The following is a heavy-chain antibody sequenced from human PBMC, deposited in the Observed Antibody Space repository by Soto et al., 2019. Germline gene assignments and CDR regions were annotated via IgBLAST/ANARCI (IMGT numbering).Heavy chain of an antibody. D-gene: IGHD3-10*01. CDR1: GGTFSSHT. Sequence: QVQLVQSGAEVKKPGSSVKVSCKASGGTFSSHTISWVRQAPGQGLEWMGRIIPILGIANYAQKFQGRVTITADKSTSTAYMELSSLRSEDTAVYYCATEYYYGSGAFDIWGQGTMVTVSS. V-gene: IGHV1-69*08. CDR2: IIPILGIA. CDR3: ATEYYYGSGAFDI. J-gene: IGHJ3*02.